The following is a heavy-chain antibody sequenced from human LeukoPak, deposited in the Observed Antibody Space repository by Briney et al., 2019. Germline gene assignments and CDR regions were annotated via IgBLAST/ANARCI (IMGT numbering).Heavy chain of an antibody. CDR2: IYYSGST. D-gene: IGHD3-10*01. CDR3: ARDHLWFGASQGHYGMDV. J-gene: IGHJ6*04. V-gene: IGHV4-31*03. CDR1: GGSISSGGYY. Sequence: SQTLSLTCTVSGGSISSGGYYWSWIRQHPGKGLEWIGYIYYSGSTYYNPSLKSRVTISVDTSKNQFSLKLSSVTAADTAVYYCARDHLWFGASQGHYGMDVWGKGTTVTVSS.